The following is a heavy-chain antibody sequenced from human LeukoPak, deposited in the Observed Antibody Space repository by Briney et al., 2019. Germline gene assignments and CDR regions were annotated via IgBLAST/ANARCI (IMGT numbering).Heavy chain of an antibody. CDR3: AREVAVAGTDFDY. D-gene: IGHD6-19*01. Sequence: ASVKVSCKASGYTFTGYYMYWVRQAPGQGLEWMGWINPNSGGTNYAQKFQGRVTMTRDTSISTAYMELSRLRSDDTAVYYCAREVAVAGTDFDYWGQGTLVTVSS. CDR1: GYTFTGYY. CDR2: INPNSGGT. J-gene: IGHJ4*02. V-gene: IGHV1-2*02.